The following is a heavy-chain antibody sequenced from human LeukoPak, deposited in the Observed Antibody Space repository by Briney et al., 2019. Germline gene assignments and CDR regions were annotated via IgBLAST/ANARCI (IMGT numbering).Heavy chain of an antibody. CDR2: ISGSGGST. CDR3: AKDPYSSSWYEHYFDY. Sequence: GGSLRLSCAASGFTFSSYGMSWVRQAPGKGLEWVSAISGSGGSTYYADSVRGRFTISRDNSKNTLYLQMNSLRAEDTAVYYCAKDPYSSSWYEHYFDYWGQGTLVTVSS. CDR1: GFTFSSYG. D-gene: IGHD6-13*01. V-gene: IGHV3-23*01. J-gene: IGHJ4*02.